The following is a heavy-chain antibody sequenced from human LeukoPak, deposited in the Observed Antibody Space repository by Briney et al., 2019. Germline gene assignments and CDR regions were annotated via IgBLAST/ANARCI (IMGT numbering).Heavy chain of an antibody. CDR2: INSDGSST. Sequence: GGSLRLSCAASGFTFSSYWMHWVRQAPGKGLVWVSRINSDGSSTSYADSVKGRFTISRDNAKNTLYLQMNSLRAEDMAVYYCARGSRITIFGVVRIKYYYYMDVWGKGTTVTVSS. J-gene: IGHJ6*03. CDR3: ARGSRITIFGVVRIKYYYYMDV. V-gene: IGHV3-74*01. D-gene: IGHD3-3*01. CDR1: GFTFSSYW.